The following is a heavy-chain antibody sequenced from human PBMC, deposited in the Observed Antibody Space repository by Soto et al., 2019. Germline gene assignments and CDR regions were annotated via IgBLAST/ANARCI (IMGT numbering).Heavy chain of an antibody. CDR2: IYYSGST. J-gene: IGHJ6*03. D-gene: IGHD2-2*01. CDR3: ARLYCSSTSCYEDPRYYYYYMDV. CDR1: GGSISSYY. V-gene: IGHV4-59*08. Sequence: SEILSLTCSVSGGSISSYYWSWIRQPPGKGLEWIGYIYYSGSTNYNPSLKSRVTISVDTSKNQFSLRLSSVTAADTAVYYCARLYCSSTSCYEDPRYYYYYMDVWGKGTTVTVSS.